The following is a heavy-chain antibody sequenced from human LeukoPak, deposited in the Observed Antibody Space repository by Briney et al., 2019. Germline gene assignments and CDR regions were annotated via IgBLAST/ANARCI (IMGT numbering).Heavy chain of an antibody. CDR3: ARSTDSSTWTLAIY. Sequence: PGGSLRLSCAASGFTFSGYALHWVRQAPGKGLEWVAVLSFDGGYKYYADSVKGRFSISRDNSKDTLYLQMNTLRTEDTALYYCARSTDSSTWTLAIYWGQGTLVTVSS. CDR1: GFTFSGYA. J-gene: IGHJ4*02. D-gene: IGHD6-13*01. CDR2: LSFDGGYK. V-gene: IGHV3-30*04.